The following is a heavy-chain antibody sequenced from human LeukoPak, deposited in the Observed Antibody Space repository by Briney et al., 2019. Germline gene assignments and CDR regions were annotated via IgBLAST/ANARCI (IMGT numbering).Heavy chain of an antibody. Sequence: ASVRVSCKASGYTFTGYYMHWVRQAPGQGLEWMGWINPNSGGTNYAQKFQGRVTMTRDTSISTAYMELSRLRSDDTAVYYCAREYSGSYFDYWGQRTLVTVSS. J-gene: IGHJ4*02. D-gene: IGHD1-26*01. CDR1: GYTFTGYY. CDR3: AREYSGSYFDY. V-gene: IGHV1-2*02. CDR2: INPNSGGT.